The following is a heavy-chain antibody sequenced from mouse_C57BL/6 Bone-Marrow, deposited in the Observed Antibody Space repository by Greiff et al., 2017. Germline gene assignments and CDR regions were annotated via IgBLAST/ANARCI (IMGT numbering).Heavy chain of an antibody. J-gene: IGHJ3*01. V-gene: IGHV10-1*01. Sequence: DVMLVESGGGLVQPKGSLKLSCAASGFSFNTYAMNWVRQAPGKGLEWVARIRSKSNNYATYYADSVKDRFTISRDDSESMLYLQMNNLKTEDTAMYYCVRHDDSFAYWGQGTLVTVSA. D-gene: IGHD2-4*01. CDR3: VRHDDSFAY. CDR1: GFSFNTYA. CDR2: IRSKSNNYAT.